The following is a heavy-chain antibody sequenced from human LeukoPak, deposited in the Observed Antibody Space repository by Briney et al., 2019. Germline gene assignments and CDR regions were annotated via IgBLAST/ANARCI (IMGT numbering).Heavy chain of an antibody. D-gene: IGHD2-15*01. J-gene: IGHJ3*02. Sequence: PGGSLRLSCAASGFTFSNYWMSWVRQAPGKGLEWVSCITGGGTTTYYADSVKGRFIISRDNPKNSLYLQMNSLRAEDTAVYYCAKQQDNAFDIWGQGTKVTVSS. CDR1: GFTFSNYW. CDR2: ITGGGTTT. CDR3: AKQQDNAFDI. V-gene: IGHV3-48*04.